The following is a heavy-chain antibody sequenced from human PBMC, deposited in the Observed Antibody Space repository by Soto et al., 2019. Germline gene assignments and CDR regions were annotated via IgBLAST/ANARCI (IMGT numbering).Heavy chain of an antibody. J-gene: IGHJ6*02. D-gene: IGHD3-22*01. CDR1: GWSISRSRYY. CDR3: ARRLYYDSSGFEGGGMDV. CDR2: IYYSGST. Sequence: SGTLSLTCTGSGWSISRSRYYWGWIRPPPGKGLEWIGSIYYSGSTYYNPSLKSRVTISVDTSKNQFSLKLSSVTAADTAVYYCARRLYYDSSGFEGGGMDVWGQGTTVTVSS. V-gene: IGHV4-39*01.